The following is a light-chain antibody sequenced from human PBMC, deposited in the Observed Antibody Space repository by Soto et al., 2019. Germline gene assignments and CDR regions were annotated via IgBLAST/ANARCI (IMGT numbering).Light chain of an antibody. CDR3: SSYTSSSTLWV. Sequence: QSVLTQPASVSGSPGQSITISCTGTSSDVGAYNYVSWYQQHPGKAPKLMIYEVSNRPSGVSDRFSGSKSGNTASLTISGLQAEDEAGYYCSSYTSSSTLWVFGGGTQLTVL. V-gene: IGLV2-14*01. CDR1: SSDVGAYNY. CDR2: EVS. J-gene: IGLJ3*02.